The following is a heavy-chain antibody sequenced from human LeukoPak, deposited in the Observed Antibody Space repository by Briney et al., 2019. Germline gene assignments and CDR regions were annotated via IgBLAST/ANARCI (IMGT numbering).Heavy chain of an antibody. CDR1: GFTVSSKY. J-gene: IGHJ4*02. CDR3: VVIAADALLNDDISGPFEY. D-gene: IGHD6-13*01. V-gene: IGHV3-53*01. Sequence: GGSLRLSCTASGFTVSSKYMSWVRQAPGQGLEWVSVLYSGGTAFYPDSVRGRFTISRDNAKNSLYLQMNSLRAEDTAVYHCVVIAADALLNDDISGPFEYWGQGTLVTVSS. CDR2: LYSGGTA.